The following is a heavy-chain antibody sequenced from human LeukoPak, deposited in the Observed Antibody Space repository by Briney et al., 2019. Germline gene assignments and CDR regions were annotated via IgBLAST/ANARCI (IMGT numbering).Heavy chain of an antibody. V-gene: IGHV3-48*01. CDR2: IRSGSYTI. Sequence: GGSLRLSCAASGFTFSSYSMNWVRQAPGKGLEWVSYIRSGSYTIYYADSVKGRFTISRDNAKNSLYLQMNSLRAEDTAVYYCARAKDHYYGMDVWGQGTTDIVSS. J-gene: IGHJ6*02. CDR3: ARAKDHYYGMDV. CDR1: GFTFSSYS.